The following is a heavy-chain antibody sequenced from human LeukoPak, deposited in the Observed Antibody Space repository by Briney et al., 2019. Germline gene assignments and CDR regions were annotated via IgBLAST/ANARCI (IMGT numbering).Heavy chain of an antibody. J-gene: IGHJ5*02. CDR1: GFTFSSYW. D-gene: IGHD2-2*01. CDR3: ARDQCTSTSCYGYNWFDP. V-gene: IGHV3-74*01. CDR2: INTDGSST. Sequence: PGASLRLSCAASGFTFSSYWMHWVRQAPGKGLVWVSRINTDGSSTSYADSVKGRFTISRDNAKNTLYLQMNSLRAEDTAVYYCARDQCTSTSCYGYNWFDPWGQGTLVTVSS.